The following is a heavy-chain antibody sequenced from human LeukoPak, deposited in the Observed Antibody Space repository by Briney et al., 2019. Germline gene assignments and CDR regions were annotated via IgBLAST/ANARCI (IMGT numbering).Heavy chain of an antibody. D-gene: IGHD6-6*01. Sequence: SETLSLTCTVSGGSISSYYWSWIRQPAGKGLEWIGRIYTSGSTNYNPSLKSRVTMSVDTSKDQFSLKLSSVTAADTAVYYCASGRLAARTFYYYYYMDVWGKGTTVTVSS. CDR2: IYTSGST. J-gene: IGHJ6*03. CDR3: ASGRLAARTFYYYYYMDV. V-gene: IGHV4-4*07. CDR1: GGSISSYY.